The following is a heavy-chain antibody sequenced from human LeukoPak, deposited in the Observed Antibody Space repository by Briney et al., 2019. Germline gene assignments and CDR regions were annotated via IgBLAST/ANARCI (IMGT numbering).Heavy chain of an antibody. Sequence: SETLSLTCAVYGGSFSGYYRSWIRQPPGKGLEWIGEVNHSGSTNYNPSLKSRVTISVDTSKNQFSLKLSSVTAADTAVYYCARVTRYYYGSGTSYYFDYWGQGTLVTVSS. CDR2: VNHSGST. CDR3: ARVTRYYYGSGTSYYFDY. D-gene: IGHD3-10*01. CDR1: GGSFSGYY. V-gene: IGHV4-34*01. J-gene: IGHJ4*02.